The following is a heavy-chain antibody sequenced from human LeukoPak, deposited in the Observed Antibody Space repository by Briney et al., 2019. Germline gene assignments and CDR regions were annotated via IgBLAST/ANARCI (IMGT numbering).Heavy chain of an antibody. D-gene: IGHD4-17*01. CDR1: GFTFSDYY. J-gene: IGHJ5*02. V-gene: IGHV3-11*01. CDR3: ARVFYGDYDVHLQDP. CDR2: ISSSGSTI. Sequence: GGSLRLSCAASGFTFSDYYMSWIRPAPGKGLEWVSYISSSGSTIYYADSVKGRFTISRDNAKNSLYLQMNSLRAEDTAVYYCARVFYGDYDVHLQDPWGQGTLVTVSS.